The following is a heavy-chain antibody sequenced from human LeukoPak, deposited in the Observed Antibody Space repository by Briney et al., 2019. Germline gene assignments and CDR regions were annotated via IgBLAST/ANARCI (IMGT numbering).Heavy chain of an antibody. V-gene: IGHV1-2*05. CDR2: INPNSGGT. D-gene: IGHD3-3*01. CDR3: ARGYYHFWSGIYIGIVDLMRY. Sequence: GASVKVSCKASGYTFTGYSIHWVRQAPGQGLEWMGRINPNSGGTNYAQKFQGRATMTRATSISTAYMELSRLRSDDTGVYYCARGYYHFWSGIYIGIVDLMRYGAEETRDTVSS. CDR1: GYTFTGYS. J-gene: IGHJ4*02.